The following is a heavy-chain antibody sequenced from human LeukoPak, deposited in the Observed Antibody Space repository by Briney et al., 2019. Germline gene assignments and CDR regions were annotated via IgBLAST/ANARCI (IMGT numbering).Heavy chain of an antibody. D-gene: IGHD3-9*01. Sequence: GESLKISCAGSGFTFSGYAMSWVRQAPGKGLEWVSAISGSGSDTFYADSVKGRFTISRDNSKNTLSVQMNSLRAEDTAVYYCAKALTGWGAYDYWGQGALVTVSS. CDR3: AKALTGWGAYDY. CDR2: ISGSGSDT. CDR1: GFTFSGYA. V-gene: IGHV3-23*01. J-gene: IGHJ4*02.